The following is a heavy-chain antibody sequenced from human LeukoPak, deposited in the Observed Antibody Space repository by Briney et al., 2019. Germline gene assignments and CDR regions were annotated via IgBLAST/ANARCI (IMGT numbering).Heavy chain of an antibody. CDR1: GGSISTYY. CDR3: ARVSGSYWVDY. D-gene: IGHD1-26*01. Sequence: PSETLSLTCIVSGGSISTYYWSWIRQPPGKGLEWIGYIYYSGSTSYNPSLKSRLTMSVDTSKNQFSLKLSSVTAADTAVYYCARVSGSYWVDYWGQGTLVTVSS. J-gene: IGHJ4*02. V-gene: IGHV4-59*01. CDR2: IYYSGST.